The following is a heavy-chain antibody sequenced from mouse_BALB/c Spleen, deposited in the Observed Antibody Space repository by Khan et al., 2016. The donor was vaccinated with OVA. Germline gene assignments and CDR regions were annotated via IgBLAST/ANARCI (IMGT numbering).Heavy chain of an antibody. Sequence: EVQLQESGPSLVKPSQTLTITCYVSGDSITSGYWNWIRKFQGNKLEYMGYISHSGSTNYNPSLKSRNSITQETANNQNFLQLNSVTTEDTATYYCANRYVGAMDYWGQGTSVTVSS. CDR3: ANRYVGAMDY. CDR1: GDSITSGY. D-gene: IGHD2-14*01. J-gene: IGHJ4*01. CDR2: ISHSGST. V-gene: IGHV3-8*02.